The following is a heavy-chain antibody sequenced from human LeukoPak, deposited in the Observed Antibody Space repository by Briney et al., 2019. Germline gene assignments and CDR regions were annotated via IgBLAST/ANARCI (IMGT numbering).Heavy chain of an antibody. V-gene: IGHV3-23*01. CDR1: GFTFSSYG. Sequence: GGSLRLSCVASGFTFSSYGMSWVRQAPGKGLEWVSGISGSGGTTYYADSVKGRPTISRDNSKNMLYLQMNSLRAEDTAVYYCAKRDDSSGWFDWFDPWGQGTLVTVSS. J-gene: IGHJ5*02. CDR2: ISGSGGTT. D-gene: IGHD6-19*01. CDR3: AKRDDSSGWFDWFDP.